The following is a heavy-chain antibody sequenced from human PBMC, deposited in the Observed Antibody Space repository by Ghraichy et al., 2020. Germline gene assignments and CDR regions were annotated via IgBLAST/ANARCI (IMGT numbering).Heavy chain of an antibody. Sequence: SETLSLTCAVYGGSFSDYDWTWIRQPPGKGLEWIGEINDSGSIDYNASLKSRVSISLDTSKNQFSLQLSSVTAADTAVYFCARVVFSNNWPPVHRFDPWGQGIQGSVSS. V-gene: IGHV4-34*01. J-gene: IGHJ5*01. CDR1: GGSFSDYD. CDR2: INDSGSI. CDR3: ARVVFSNNWPPVHRFDP. D-gene: IGHD1-1*01.